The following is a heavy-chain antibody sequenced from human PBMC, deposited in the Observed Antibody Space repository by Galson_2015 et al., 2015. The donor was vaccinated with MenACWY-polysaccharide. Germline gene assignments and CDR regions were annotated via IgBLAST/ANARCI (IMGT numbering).Heavy chain of an antibody. CDR1: GFTFSGYA. CDR2: VNWDGTNT. Sequence: SLRLSCAASGFTFSGYAMHWVRQAPGKGLEWVALVNWDGTNTYYADSVKGRFTISRDNSKNSLYLQMNSLRTEDTALYYCAKDDSGSYPYWGQGTLVTVSS. J-gene: IGHJ4*02. D-gene: IGHD3-10*01. CDR3: AKDDSGSYPY. V-gene: IGHV3-43*02.